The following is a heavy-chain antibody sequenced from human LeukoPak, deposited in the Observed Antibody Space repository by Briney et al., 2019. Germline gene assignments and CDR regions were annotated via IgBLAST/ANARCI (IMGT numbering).Heavy chain of an antibody. D-gene: IGHD3-10*01. CDR3: ARKYGSGSYHGFDP. CDR1: GGSFSGYY. Sequence: SETLSLTCAVYGGSFSGYYWSWIRQPPGKGLEWIGEINHSGSTNYNPSLKSRVTISVDTSKNQFSLKLTSVTAADTAVYYCARKYGSGSYHGFDPWGQGTLVTVSS. J-gene: IGHJ5*02. V-gene: IGHV4-34*01. CDR2: INHSGST.